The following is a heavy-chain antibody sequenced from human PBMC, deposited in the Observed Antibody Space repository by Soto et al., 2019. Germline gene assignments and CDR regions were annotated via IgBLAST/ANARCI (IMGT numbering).Heavy chain of an antibody. D-gene: IGHD2-15*01. Sequence: EVQLVESGGGLVQPGGSLRLSCAASGFTFSSYWMHLVRQAPGKGLVWVSRINSDGSSTSYADSVKGRFNISRDNAKNTLYLQMNSLRAEDTAVYYCVRTSLVVAAATREDYWGHGTLVTVSS. CDR1: GFTFSSYW. CDR3: VRTSLVVAAATREDY. V-gene: IGHV3-74*01. J-gene: IGHJ4*01. CDR2: INSDGSST.